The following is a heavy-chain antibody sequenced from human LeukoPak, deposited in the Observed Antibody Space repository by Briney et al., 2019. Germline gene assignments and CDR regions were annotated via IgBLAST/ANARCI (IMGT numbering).Heavy chain of an antibody. CDR1: GFTFRSFT. Sequence: GGSLRLSCAASGFTFRSFTINWGRQAPGEGLGWVSSISSSTTYIYYAHSVYGPFTISSHNANNSVFLQMNILRLEDTAVYYCASGSSRWYVIDYWRQGTLVPVSS. CDR2: ISSSTTYI. CDR3: ASGSSRWYVIDY. J-gene: IGHJ4*02. V-gene: IGHV3-21*01. D-gene: IGHD6-13*01.